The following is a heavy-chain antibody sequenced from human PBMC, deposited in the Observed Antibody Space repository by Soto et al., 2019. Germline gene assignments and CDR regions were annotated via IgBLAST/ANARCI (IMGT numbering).Heavy chain of an antibody. CDR3: ARSDGGFGQFDP. V-gene: IGHV1-69*01. Sequence: QVQLVQSGAEVKRPGSSVKLSCKASGGTFSIYAISCVRQAPGQGLEWMGGIIPIFGTANYAQKFQGRVTITADESSSTAYMELSSLRSEDTAVYYCARSDGGFGQFDPWGQGTLVTVSS. J-gene: IGHJ5*02. CDR2: IIPIFGTA. CDR1: GGTFSIYA. D-gene: IGHD3-10*01.